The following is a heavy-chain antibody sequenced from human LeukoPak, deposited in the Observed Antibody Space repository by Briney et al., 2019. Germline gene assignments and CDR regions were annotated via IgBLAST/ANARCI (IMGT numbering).Heavy chain of an antibody. CDR2: INPHSGKT. J-gene: IGHJ5*02. CDR1: GYPFSNYD. V-gene: IGHV1-8*01. Sequence: ASVKVSCKTSGYPFSNYDINWVRQATGQGLEWMGWINPHSGKTGYAQKFQGRVPMTTDTSASTAYMELSSLRSEDTAVYYCARLSSHYGDYKVDPWGQGTLVTVSS. D-gene: IGHD4-17*01. CDR3: ARLSSHYGDYKVDP.